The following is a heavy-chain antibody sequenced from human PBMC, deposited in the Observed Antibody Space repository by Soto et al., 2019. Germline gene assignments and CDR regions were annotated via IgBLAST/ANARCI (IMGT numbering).Heavy chain of an antibody. J-gene: IGHJ4*02. CDR3: ARTGDHRNKRDNDY. CDR1: GGSISSSSYY. D-gene: IGHD4-17*01. Sequence: QLQLQESGPGLVKPSETLSLTCTVSGGSISSSSYYWGWIRQPPGKGLEWIGSIYYSGSTYYNPSLKSRVTISVDTSKNQFSLKLNSVTAADTAVYYCARTGDHRNKRDNDYGGQGTLVTVAS. CDR2: IYYSGST. V-gene: IGHV4-39*01.